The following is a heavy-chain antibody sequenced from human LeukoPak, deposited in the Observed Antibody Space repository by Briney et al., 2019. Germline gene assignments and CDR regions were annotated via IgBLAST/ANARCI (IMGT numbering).Heavy chain of an antibody. D-gene: IGHD3-10*01. Sequence: SETLSLTCAVYGGSFSGHYWSWIRQPPGKGLEWIGEINHSGSTNYNPSLKSRVTISVDTSKNQFSLKLSSVTAADTAVYYCVRGPYGSGISNWFDPWGQGTQVIVSS. CDR1: GGSFSGHY. CDR3: VRGPYGSGISNWFDP. V-gene: IGHV4-34*01. CDR2: INHSGST. J-gene: IGHJ5*02.